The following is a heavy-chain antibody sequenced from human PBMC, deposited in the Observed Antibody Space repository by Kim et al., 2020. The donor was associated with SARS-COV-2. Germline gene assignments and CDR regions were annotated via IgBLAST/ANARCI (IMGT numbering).Heavy chain of an antibody. CDR2: INTNTGNP. J-gene: IGHJ6*02. Sequence: ASVKVSCKASGYTFTSYAMNWVRQAPGQGLEWMGWINTNTGNPTYAQGFTGRFVFSLDTSVSTAYLQISSLKAEDTAVYYCARHTVTTVDYYYYYGMDVWGQGTTVTVSS. V-gene: IGHV7-4-1*02. CDR1: GYTFTSYA. CDR3: ARHTVTTVDYYYYYGMDV. D-gene: IGHD4-17*01.